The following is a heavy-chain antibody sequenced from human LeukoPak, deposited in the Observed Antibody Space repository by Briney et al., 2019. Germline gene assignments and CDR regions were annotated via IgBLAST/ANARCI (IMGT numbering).Heavy chain of an antibody. CDR2: ISSSGSPI. J-gene: IGHJ3*02. Sequence: GGSLRLSCAASGFTFSDYYMSWIRQAPGKGLEWVSYISSSGSPIYYADSVKGRFTISRDNAKNSLYLQMNSLRAEDTAVYYCAREWELGAFDIWGQGTMVTVSS. CDR1: GFTFSDYY. V-gene: IGHV3-11*04. D-gene: IGHD1-26*01. CDR3: AREWELGAFDI.